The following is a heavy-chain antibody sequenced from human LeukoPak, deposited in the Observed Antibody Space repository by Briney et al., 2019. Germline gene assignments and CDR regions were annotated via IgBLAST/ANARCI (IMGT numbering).Heavy chain of an antibody. CDR2: LYYSGTT. J-gene: IGHJ5*02. Sequence: PSESLSLTCTVSGGSISSSTYYWGWIRQPPGKGLDWIGSLYYSGTTYYNPSLRSRVTISVDTSKNQFSLKLSSVTAADTAVYYCARGNDILTGPRFDPWGQGTLVTVSS. V-gene: IGHV4-39*07. D-gene: IGHD3-9*01. CDR1: GGSISSSTYY. CDR3: ARGNDILTGPRFDP.